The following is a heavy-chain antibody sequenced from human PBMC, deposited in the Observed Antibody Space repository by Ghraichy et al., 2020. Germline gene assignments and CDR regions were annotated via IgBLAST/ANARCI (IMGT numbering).Heavy chain of an antibody. CDR2: INHSGST. CDR1: GGSFSGYY. D-gene: IGHD6-6*01. CDR3: ARRRGAIAARVTGYYYGMDV. J-gene: IGHJ6*02. Sequence: GSLRLSCAVYGGSFSGYYWSWIRQPPGKGLEWIGEINHSGSTNYNPSLKSRVTISVDTSKNQFSLKLSSVTAADTAVYYCARRRGAIAARVTGYYYGMDVWGQGTTVTVSS. V-gene: IGHV4-34*01.